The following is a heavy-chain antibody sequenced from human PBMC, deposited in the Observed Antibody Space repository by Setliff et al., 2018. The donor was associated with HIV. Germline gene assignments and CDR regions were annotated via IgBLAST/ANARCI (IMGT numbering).Heavy chain of an antibody. V-gene: IGHV4-38-2*02. CDR1: GYSISSGYY. CDR3: ARDVLEGFFLERASEY. Sequence: KPSETLSLTCTVSGYSISSGYYWGWIRQPPGKGLEWIGSIYHSGSTYYNPSLKSRVTISVDTSKNQFSLKLSSVTAADTAVYYCARDVLEGFFLERASEYWGQGTLVTVSS. D-gene: IGHD3-3*01. CDR2: IYHSGST. J-gene: IGHJ4*02.